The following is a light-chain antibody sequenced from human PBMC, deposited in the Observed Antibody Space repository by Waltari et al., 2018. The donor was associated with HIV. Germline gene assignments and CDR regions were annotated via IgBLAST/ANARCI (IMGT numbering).Light chain of an antibody. CDR3: RSYVNTDTLI. J-gene: IGLJ2*01. CDR1: RPDIGFYNL. CDR2: EVH. V-gene: IGLV2-14*01. Sequence: HSALTQPASVSGSPGQSITISCTGSRPDIGFYNLVSWSQQHPGKAPQLIIYEVHSRPAGVPDRFSGSKSGNTASLTISMIQADDEADYYCRSYVNTDTLIFGGGTKLTVL.